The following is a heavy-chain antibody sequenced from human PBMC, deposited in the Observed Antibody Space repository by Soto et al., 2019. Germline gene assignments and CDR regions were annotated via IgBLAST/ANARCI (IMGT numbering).Heavy chain of an antibody. Sequence: EVQLVESGGGLVQPGGSLGLSCSASGFTFRVYSMNWVRQAPGKGLEWVSYITSDERTIHYADSVKGRFTISRDHAKNSVYLQMTSLRDEDTAVYYCARAVEGHFDFWGQGILVTVSS. D-gene: IGHD6-19*01. V-gene: IGHV3-48*02. CDR2: ITSDERTI. CDR3: ARAVEGHFDF. J-gene: IGHJ4*01. CDR1: GFTFRVYS.